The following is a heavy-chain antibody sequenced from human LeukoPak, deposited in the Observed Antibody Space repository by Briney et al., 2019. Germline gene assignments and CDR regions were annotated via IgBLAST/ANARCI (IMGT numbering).Heavy chain of an antibody. Sequence: GGSLTLSCAASGFTFSSYGMSWLRQAPGKGLEWVSGISGSGGKTDYADSVKGRFTISRDNSKNTLYLKMNSLRAEATAVYYCAKYLSSGFLYYFDYWGQGTLVTVSS. V-gene: IGHV3-23*01. J-gene: IGHJ4*02. CDR2: ISGSGGKT. CDR1: GFTFSSYG. CDR3: AKYLSSGFLYYFDY. D-gene: IGHD3-22*01.